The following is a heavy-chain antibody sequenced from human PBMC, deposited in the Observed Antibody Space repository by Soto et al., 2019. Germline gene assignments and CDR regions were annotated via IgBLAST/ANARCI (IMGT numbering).Heavy chain of an antibody. CDR1: GFPFSSYG. CDR3: AKEGGLSGSYYISSSYYFDY. J-gene: IGHJ4*02. D-gene: IGHD1-26*01. V-gene: IGHV3-30*18. Sequence: GGSLRLSSIASGFPFSSYGMHWVRQAPGKGLEWVAIISYDGSNTYYADSVKGRFTISRDNSKNTLYLQMNSLRAEDTSVYYCAKEGGLSGSYYISSSYYFDYWGQGTLVTVSS. CDR2: ISYDGSNT.